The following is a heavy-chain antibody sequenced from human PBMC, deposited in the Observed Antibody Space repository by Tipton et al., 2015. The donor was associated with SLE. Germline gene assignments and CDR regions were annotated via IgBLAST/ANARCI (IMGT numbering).Heavy chain of an antibody. CDR1: SYSISSGYY. CDR3: ARIHPNNYGDYGPFDY. Sequence: LRLSCTVSSYSISSGYYWGWIRQPPGKGLEWIGSIYHSGSIYYSGNTYYNPSLESRVTISADTFKNQFSLKVTSVTAADMAVYFCARIHPNNYGDYGPFDYWGQGILVTVSS. V-gene: IGHV4-38-2*02. J-gene: IGHJ4*02. D-gene: IGHD4-17*01. CDR2: IYYSGNT.